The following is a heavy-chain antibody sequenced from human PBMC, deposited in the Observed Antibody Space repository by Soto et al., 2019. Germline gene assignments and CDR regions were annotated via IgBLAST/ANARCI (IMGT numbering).Heavy chain of an antibody. Sequence: GASVKVSCKASGYTFTSYYMHWVRQAPGQGLEWMGIINPSGGSTSYAQKFQGRVTMTRDTSTSTVYMELRSLRSDDTAVYYCARDIPAAGSLWGQGTLVTVSS. CDR2: INPSGGST. CDR3: ARDIPAAGSL. V-gene: IGHV1-46*01. D-gene: IGHD6-13*01. J-gene: IGHJ4*02. CDR1: GYTFTSYY.